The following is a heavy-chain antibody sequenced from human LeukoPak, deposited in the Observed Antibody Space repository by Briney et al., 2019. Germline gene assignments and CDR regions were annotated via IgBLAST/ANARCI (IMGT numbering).Heavy chain of an antibody. CDR3: AKDLYGSGYYFDY. CDR2: ISSSSSTI. CDR1: GFTFSSYS. V-gene: IGHV3-48*01. Sequence: GGSLRLSCAASGFTFSSYSMNWVRQAPGKGLEWVSYISSSSSTIYYADSVKGRFTISRDNAKNSLYLQMNSLRAEDTAVYYCAKDLYGSGYYFDYWGQGTLVTVSS. J-gene: IGHJ4*02. D-gene: IGHD3-10*01.